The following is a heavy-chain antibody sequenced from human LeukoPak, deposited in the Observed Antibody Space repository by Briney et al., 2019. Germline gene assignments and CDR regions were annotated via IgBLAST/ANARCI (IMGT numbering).Heavy chain of an antibody. CDR3: ARGKDYDSSGYYSYYFDY. CDR1: GYTFTGYY. D-gene: IGHD3-22*01. J-gene: IGHJ4*02. CDR2: INPNSGGT. V-gene: IGHV1-2*02. Sequence: GASVKVSCKASGYTFTGYYMHWVRQAPRQGLEWKGWINPNSGGTNYAQKFQGRVTMTRDTSISTAYMELSRLRSDDTSVYYCARGKDYDSSGYYSYYFDYWGQGTLVTVSS.